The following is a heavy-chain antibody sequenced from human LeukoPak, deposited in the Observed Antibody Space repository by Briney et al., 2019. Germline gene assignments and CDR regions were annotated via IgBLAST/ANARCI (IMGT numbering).Heavy chain of an antibody. J-gene: IGHJ4*02. V-gene: IGHV3-21*01. Sequence: GGSLRLSCAVSGFTFSSYSMNWVRRAPGKGLEWVSSISSSSTYIYYADSVKGRFTISRDNAKNSLYLQMNSLRAEDTAVYYCARQPFGVLCFDSWGQGTLVIVSS. D-gene: IGHD3-10*01. CDR1: GFTFSSYS. CDR3: ARQPFGVLCFDS. CDR2: ISSSSTYI.